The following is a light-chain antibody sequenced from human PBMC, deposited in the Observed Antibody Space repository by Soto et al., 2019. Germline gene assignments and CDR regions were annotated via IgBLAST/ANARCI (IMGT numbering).Light chain of an antibody. J-gene: IGKJ1*01. CDR1: QRVSSTY. CDR3: QQFENSPWT. CDR2: DSF. Sequence: ENVLTQSPGTLSLSPGQRATLSCRAGQRVSSTYLAWYHQKPGQAPKLLIFDSFKRATGIPDRFSGSGSGTDVSLTISRLQPDDFAVYYCQQFENSPWTFGQGTRVEMK. V-gene: IGKV3-20*01.